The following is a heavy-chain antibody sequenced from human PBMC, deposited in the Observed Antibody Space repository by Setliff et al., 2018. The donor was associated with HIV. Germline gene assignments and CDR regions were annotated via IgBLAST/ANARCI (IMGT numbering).Heavy chain of an antibody. CDR1: GGTFSSFA. CDR2: IISVFGTT. J-gene: IGHJ4*02. CDR3: ARAYYDSVWGSHRYRFYYFDY. D-gene: IGHD3-16*02. V-gene: IGHV1-69*13. Sequence: SVKVSCKASGGTFSSFAINWVRQAPGQGLEWMGGIISVFGTTHYSQKFQGRVTITADESTSTAYMELSSLRSEDTAVYYCARAYYDSVWGSHRYRFYYFDYWGQGTLVTVSS.